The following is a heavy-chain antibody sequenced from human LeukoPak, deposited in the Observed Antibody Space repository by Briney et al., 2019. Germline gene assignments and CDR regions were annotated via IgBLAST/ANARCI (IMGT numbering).Heavy chain of an antibody. CDR2: IKSKTDGGTA. V-gene: IGHV3-15*01. Sequence: GGSLRLSCAASGFTFSKAWMSWVRQAPGKGLEWVGRIKSKTDGGTADYVAPVKGRFTISRDDSKNTLYLQMNGLETEDTAVYYCATGMAGLWGQGIQVTVSS. CDR1: GFTFSKAW. J-gene: IGHJ4*02. CDR3: ATGMAGL. D-gene: IGHD5-24*01.